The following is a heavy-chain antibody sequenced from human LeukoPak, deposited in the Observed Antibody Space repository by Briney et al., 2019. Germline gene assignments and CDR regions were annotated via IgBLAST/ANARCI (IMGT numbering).Heavy chain of an antibody. V-gene: IGHV3-23*01. CDR1: GFTFTNHA. D-gene: IGHD6-25*01. Sequence: GGSLRLSCTASGFTFTNHAMSWVRQTPGKGLEWVATIHGSGVYTDYAESVKGRFTISRDNSKNTLFLQINSLRAEDTAIYYCARRPAADPMYFDYWGQGTLVTVSS. CDR3: ARRPAADPMYFDY. J-gene: IGHJ4*02. CDR2: IHGSGVYT.